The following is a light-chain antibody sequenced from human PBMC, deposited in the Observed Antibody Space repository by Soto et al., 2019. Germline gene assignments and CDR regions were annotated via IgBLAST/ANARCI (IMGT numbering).Light chain of an antibody. Sequence: DIVLTQSPATLSLSPGDRFTLSCRASQTVGRYLSWYQHSPGQGPRLLVYDASNRATGVPARFSGSGSETDFTLTISSLEPEDFALYYCQQRLHWPITFGQGTRREIK. CDR1: QTVGRY. CDR2: DAS. J-gene: IGKJ5*01. CDR3: QQRLHWPIT. V-gene: IGKV3-11*01.